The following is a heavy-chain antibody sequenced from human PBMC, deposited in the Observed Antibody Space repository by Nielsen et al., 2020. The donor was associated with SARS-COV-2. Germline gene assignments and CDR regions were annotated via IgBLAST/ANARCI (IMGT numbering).Heavy chain of an antibody. CDR2: ISGSGGST. CDR1: GFTFSSYA. V-gene: IGHV3-23*01. CDR3: AKQYSDNYYDAFDI. D-gene: IGHD5-12*01. Sequence: GESLKISCAASGFTFSSYAMRWVRQAPGKGLEWVSAISGSGGSTYYADSVKGRFTISRDNSKNTLFLQMNSLRAEDTAAYYCAKQYSDNYYDAFDIWGQGTMVTVSS. J-gene: IGHJ3*02.